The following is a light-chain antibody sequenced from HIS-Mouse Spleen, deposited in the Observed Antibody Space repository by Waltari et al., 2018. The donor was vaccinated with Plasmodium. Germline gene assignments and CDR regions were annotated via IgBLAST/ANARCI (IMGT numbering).Light chain of an antibody. CDR2: EGS. Sequence: QSALTQPASVSGSPGQSITIPCTGTSSYVGGYNLVSWYQHHPGKAPKLILYEGSTRPSGVSNRFSGSKSGNTASLTISGLQAEDEADYYCCSYAGSSTRWVFGGGTKLTVL. CDR3: CSYAGSSTRWV. V-gene: IGLV2-23*01. J-gene: IGLJ3*02. CDR1: SSYVGGYNL.